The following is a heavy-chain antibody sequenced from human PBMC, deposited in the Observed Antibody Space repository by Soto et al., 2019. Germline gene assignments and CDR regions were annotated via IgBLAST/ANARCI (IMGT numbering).Heavy chain of an antibody. D-gene: IGHD6-13*01. CDR2: INWNSGSI. V-gene: IGHV3-9*01. Sequence: LRLSCAASGFTFDDYARHWVRQVPGKGLEWVSGINWNSGSIGYADSVKGRFAISRDNAKNSLHLQMNSLRAEDTAFYYCVKDESINWYSGHFRHWGQGTLVTVSS. CDR3: VKDESINWYSGHFRH. J-gene: IGHJ1*01. CDR1: GFTFDDYA.